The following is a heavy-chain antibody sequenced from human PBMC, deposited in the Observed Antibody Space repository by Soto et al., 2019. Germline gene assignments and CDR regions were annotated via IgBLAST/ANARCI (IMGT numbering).Heavy chain of an antibody. CDR1: GYSFTSYW. CDR2: IYPGDSDT. Sequence: PGESLKISCKGSGYSFTSYWIGWVRQMPGKGLEWMGIIYPGDSDTRYSPSFQGQVTISADKSISTAYLQWSSLKASDTAMYYCYLTLPYDSSGYADAFDIWGQGTMVTVSS. J-gene: IGHJ3*02. V-gene: IGHV5-51*01. CDR3: YLTLPYDSSGYADAFDI. D-gene: IGHD3-22*01.